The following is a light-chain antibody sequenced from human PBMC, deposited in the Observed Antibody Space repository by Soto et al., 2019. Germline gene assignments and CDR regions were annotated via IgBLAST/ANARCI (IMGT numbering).Light chain of an antibody. CDR3: QQFNNWPPSYT. J-gene: IGKJ2*01. CDR2: GAS. Sequence: EIVMTQSPATLSVSPGERATLSCRASQSVSSNLAWYQQKPGQAPRLLIYGASTRATDIPARFSGSGSGTEFTHTIISLQSEDYVIYYCQQFNNWPPSYTFGQGTKLEIK. V-gene: IGKV3-15*01. CDR1: QSVSSN.